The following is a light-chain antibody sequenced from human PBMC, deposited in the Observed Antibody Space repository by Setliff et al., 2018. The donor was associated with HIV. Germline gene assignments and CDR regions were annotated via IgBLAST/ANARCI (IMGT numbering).Light chain of an antibody. Sequence: QSVLTQPASVSGSPGQSITISCTGTSGDVGGYNYVSWYQQHPGKAPKLMIYEVRNRPSGVSNRFSGSKSGNTASLTISGLQAEDEADYYCSSYAITNTLPFGTGTKVTVL. V-gene: IGLV2-14*03. J-gene: IGLJ1*01. CDR3: SSYAITNTLP. CDR1: SGDVGGYNY. CDR2: EVR.